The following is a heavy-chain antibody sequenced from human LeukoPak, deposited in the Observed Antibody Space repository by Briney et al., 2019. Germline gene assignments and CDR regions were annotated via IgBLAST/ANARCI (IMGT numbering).Heavy chain of an antibody. CDR2: MWNDGSQK. D-gene: IGHD3-10*01. Sequence: GGSLRLSCAASGFTFITYGMHWVRQAPGKGLEWVAVMWNDGSQKYYADSVKGRFTISKDNSRNTLNLQMDSLRAEDTAVYYCARWGSGGLTLDYWGQGTLVTVSS. CDR3: ARWGSGGLTLDY. J-gene: IGHJ4*02. V-gene: IGHV3-33*01. CDR1: GFTFITYG.